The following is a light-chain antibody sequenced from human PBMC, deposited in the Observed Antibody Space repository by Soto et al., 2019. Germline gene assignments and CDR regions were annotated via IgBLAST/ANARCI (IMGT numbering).Light chain of an antibody. CDR2: DAS. CDR3: KQYNSYPPVFT. J-gene: IGKJ3*01. CDR1: QSISSW. V-gene: IGKV1-5*01. Sequence: DIQMTQSPSTLSASVGDRVTITCRASQSISSWLAWYQQKPGKAPKLLIYDASSLESGVPSRFSGSGSGTEFTLTISSLQPDDFATYYCKQYNSYPPVFTFGPGTKVDIK.